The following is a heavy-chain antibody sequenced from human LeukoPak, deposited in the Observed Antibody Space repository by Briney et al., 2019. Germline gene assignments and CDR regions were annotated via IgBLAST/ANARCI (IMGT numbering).Heavy chain of an antibody. V-gene: IGHV6-1*01. J-gene: IGHJ4*02. Sequence: SQALSLTCAISGDTVSSNTAAYNWLRLSPSRGLEWLGRTYYRSTWLNDYAPSVRGLITVSPDTSKNQFYLQLNSVTPEDTAVYYCARDRLGMGFWGQGTPVIVSS. D-gene: IGHD7-27*01. CDR1: GDTVSSNTAA. CDR2: TYYRSTWLN. CDR3: ARDRLGMGF.